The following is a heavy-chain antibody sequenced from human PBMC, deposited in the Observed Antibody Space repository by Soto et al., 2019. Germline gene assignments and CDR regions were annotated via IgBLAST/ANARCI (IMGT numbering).Heavy chain of an antibody. D-gene: IGHD3-22*01. J-gene: IGHJ4*02. V-gene: IGHV3-7*01. CDR1: GFTFSSYW. CDR2: IKQDGSEK. Sequence: GWSLRLSCAASGFTFSSYWMSWVRQAPGKGLEWVANIKQDGSEKYYVDSVKGRFTISRDNAKNSLYLQMNSLRAEDTAVYYCARDPGLYYYDSSGYPDYWGQGTLVTVSS. CDR3: ARDPGLYYYDSSGYPDY.